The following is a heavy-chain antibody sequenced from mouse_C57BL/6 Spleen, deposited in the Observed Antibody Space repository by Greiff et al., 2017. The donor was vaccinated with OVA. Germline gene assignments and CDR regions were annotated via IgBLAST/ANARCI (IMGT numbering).Heavy chain of an antibody. D-gene: IGHD1-1*01. Sequence: QVQLQQSGAELARPGASVKLSCKASGYTFTSYGISWVKQRTGQGLEWIGEIYPRSGNTYYNEKFKGKATLTADKSSSTAYMELRSLTSEDSAVYFCARMDLTVVATKYFDYWGQGTTLTVSS. V-gene: IGHV1-81*01. J-gene: IGHJ2*01. CDR2: IYPRSGNT. CDR1: GYTFTSYG. CDR3: ARMDLTVVATKYFDY.